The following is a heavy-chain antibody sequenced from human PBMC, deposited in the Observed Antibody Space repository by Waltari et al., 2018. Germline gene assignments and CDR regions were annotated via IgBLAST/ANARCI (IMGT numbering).Heavy chain of an antibody. CDR2: VHYTGKT. Sequence: RLQESGPGRMKPSETLSLICTVSGASISISTHYWGWIRQTPGIGPEWIGSVHYTGKTYNNPSLESRVSLSVDTSKNLFSLELTSVTAADTATYFCVRSFGGSGSYKFDTWGRGILVSVSS. J-gene: IGHJ4*02. CDR1: GASISISTHY. D-gene: IGHD3-10*01. V-gene: IGHV4-39*02. CDR3: VRSFGGSGSYKFDT.